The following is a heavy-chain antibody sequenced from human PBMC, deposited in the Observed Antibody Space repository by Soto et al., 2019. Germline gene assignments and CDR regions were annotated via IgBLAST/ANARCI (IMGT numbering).Heavy chain of an antibody. Sequence: VKVSCKASGYTFNRYYMHWVRQAPGQGLEWMGIINPSGGSPNYAQKFLGRLTMTRDTSTSTVYMELSGLSSEDTAMYFCARGVVVKVYEMGGPDYWGQGTLVTVSS. CDR2: INPSGGSP. D-gene: IGHD2-8*01. J-gene: IGHJ4*02. V-gene: IGHV1-46*02. CDR1: GYTFNRYY. CDR3: ARGVVVKVYEMGGPDY.